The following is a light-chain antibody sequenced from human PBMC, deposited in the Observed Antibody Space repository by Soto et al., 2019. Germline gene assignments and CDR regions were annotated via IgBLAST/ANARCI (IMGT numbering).Light chain of an antibody. CDR3: SSYTSSSTRV. CDR2: DVS. Sequence: ALTQPASVSGSPGQSITISCTGTSSDVGGYNYVSWYQQYPGKAPKLMIYDVSNRPSGVSNRFSGSKSGNTASPTISGLQAEDEADYYCSSYTSSSTRVFGGGTKLTVL. J-gene: IGLJ3*02. CDR1: SSDVGGYNY. V-gene: IGLV2-14*01.